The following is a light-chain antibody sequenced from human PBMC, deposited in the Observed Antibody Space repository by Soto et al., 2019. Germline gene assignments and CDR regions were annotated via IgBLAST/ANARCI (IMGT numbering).Light chain of an antibody. J-gene: IGKJ2*01. CDR3: QQRRNLPYT. CDR2: DTT. CDR1: QSVSNY. V-gene: IGKV3-11*01. Sequence: ENLLTQSPGTLSLSPGERAPLSCRASQSVSNYLAWFQQQPGKAPRLLIFDTTNRAPGTPARFSGSGSGTDFTLTISSLEPEGFAMYYCQQRRNLPYTFGPGTKREIK.